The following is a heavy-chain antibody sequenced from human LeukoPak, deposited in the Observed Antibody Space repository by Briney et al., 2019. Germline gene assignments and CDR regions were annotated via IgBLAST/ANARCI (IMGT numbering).Heavy chain of an antibody. CDR2: INHSGST. J-gene: IGHJ4*02. D-gene: IGHD6-13*01. Sequence: SETLSLTCAVYGGSFSGYCWSWIRQPPGKGLEWIGEINHSGSTNYNPSLRSRVTISVDTSKNQFSLKLSSVTAADTAVYYCARGTRAAGTGYWGQGTLVTVSS. V-gene: IGHV4-34*01. CDR3: ARGTRAAGTGY. CDR1: GGSFSGYC.